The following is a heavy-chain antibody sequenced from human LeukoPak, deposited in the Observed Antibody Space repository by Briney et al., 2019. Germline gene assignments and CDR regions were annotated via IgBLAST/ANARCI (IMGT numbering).Heavy chain of an antibody. D-gene: IGHD3-22*01. CDR3: ARHLSYYYDSSGYYYVYAFDI. Sequence: SETLSLTCTVSGGSISSGYYYWSWTRQPAGKGLEWIGRIYTSGTTNYNPSLKSRVTISVDTSKNQFSLKLSSVTAADTAVYYCARHLSYYYDSSGYYYVYAFDIWGQGTMVTVSS. CDR2: IYTSGTT. V-gene: IGHV4-61*02. J-gene: IGHJ3*02. CDR1: GGSISSGYYY.